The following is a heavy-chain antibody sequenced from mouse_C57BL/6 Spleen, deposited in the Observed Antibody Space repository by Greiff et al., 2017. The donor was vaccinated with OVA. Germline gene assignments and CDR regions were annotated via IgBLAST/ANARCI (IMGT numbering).Heavy chain of an antibody. D-gene: IGHD1-1*01. J-gene: IGHJ4*01. V-gene: IGHV1-64*01. CDR1: GYTFTSYW. Sequence: QVQLKQPGAELVKPGASVKLSCKASGYTFTSYWMHWVKQRPGQGLEWIGMIHPNSGSTNYNEKFKSKATLTVDKSSSTAYMQLSSLTSEDSAVYYCARSYYGSSGAMDYWGQGTSVTVSS. CDR2: IHPNSGST. CDR3: ARSYYGSSGAMDY.